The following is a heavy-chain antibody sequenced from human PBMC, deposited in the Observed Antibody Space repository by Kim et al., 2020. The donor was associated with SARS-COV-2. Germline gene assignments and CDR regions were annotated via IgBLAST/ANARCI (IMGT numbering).Heavy chain of an antibody. Sequence: ASVKVSCKVSGYTLTELSMHWVRQAPGKGLEWMGGFDPEDGETIYAQKFQGRVTMTEDTSTDTAYMELSSLRSEDTAVYYCATQSSDSSNLYYYGMDVWGQGTTVTVSS. CDR2: FDPEDGET. V-gene: IGHV1-24*01. J-gene: IGHJ6*02. D-gene: IGHD6-19*01. CDR3: ATQSSDSSNLYYYGMDV. CDR1: GYTLTELS.